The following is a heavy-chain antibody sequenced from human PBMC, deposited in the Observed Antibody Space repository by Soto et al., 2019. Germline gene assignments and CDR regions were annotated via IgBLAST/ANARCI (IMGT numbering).Heavy chain of an antibody. CDR1: GASINSADYY. Sequence: PSETLSLTCTVSGASINSADYYWSWLRQPPGKALEWIGYIYYSGSDYYNPSLRSRVTISIDTSKNQFSLNLMSVTAADRAVYSCPRVVRYYGGVGYSSYYCDYWG. J-gene: IGHJ4*01. CDR3: PRVVRYYGGVGYSSYYCDY. V-gene: IGHV4-30-4*01. D-gene: IGHD3-10*01. CDR2: IYYSGSD.